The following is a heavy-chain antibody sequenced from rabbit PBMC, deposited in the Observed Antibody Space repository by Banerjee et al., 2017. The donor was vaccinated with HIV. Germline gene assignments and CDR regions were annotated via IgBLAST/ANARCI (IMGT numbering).Heavy chain of an antibody. Sequence: QSLEESGGGLVKPGRSLTLTCTASGFSFSDKYVMSWVRQAPGKGLEWIGCIYTSSGSAYYASWVISRFTISKTSSSTVDLQMTSLTAADTATYFCVRDLAGVIGWNFNLWGPGTLVTVS. CDR3: VRDLAGVIGWNFNL. J-gene: IGHJ4*01. CDR1: GFSFSDKYV. CDR2: IYTSSGSA. D-gene: IGHD4-1*01. V-gene: IGHV1S40*01.